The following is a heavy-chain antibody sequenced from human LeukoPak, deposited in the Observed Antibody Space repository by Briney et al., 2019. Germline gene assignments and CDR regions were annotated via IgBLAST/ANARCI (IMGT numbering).Heavy chain of an antibody. V-gene: IGHV3-23*01. Sequence: GGSLRLSCAASGFTFNSYAMNWVRQAPGKGLEWVSSISESGGTTDYADSVKGRFTISRDNSKNTLYLQMNSLRAEDTAVYYCARETGWYCDYWGQGTLVTVSS. J-gene: IGHJ4*02. D-gene: IGHD6-19*01. CDR1: GFTFNSYA. CDR2: ISESGGTT. CDR3: ARETGWYCDY.